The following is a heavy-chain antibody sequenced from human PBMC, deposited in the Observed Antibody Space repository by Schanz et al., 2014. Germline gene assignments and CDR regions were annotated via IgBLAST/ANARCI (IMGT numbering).Heavy chain of an antibody. CDR1: GGTFNSYT. CDR3: ARGTMPGTFDI. D-gene: IGHD2-2*01. J-gene: IGHJ3*02. Sequence: QVQLVQSGAEAKKPGSSMKVSCKASGGTFNSYTINWVRQAPGQGLEWMGRIIPILGIANYAQKFQGRVTFTADKSTSTAYMELSSLRYEDTALYYCARGTMPGTFDIWGQGTMVTVSS. V-gene: IGHV1-69*02. CDR2: IIPILGIA.